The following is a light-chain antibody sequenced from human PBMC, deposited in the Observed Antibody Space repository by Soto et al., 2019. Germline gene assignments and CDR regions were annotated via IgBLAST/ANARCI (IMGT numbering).Light chain of an antibody. V-gene: IGKV1-39*01. CDR3: QQSYSTPRT. Sequence: DIQMTQSRSSLSGSVGDRVTITCRASQSISSYLNWYQQKPGKAPKLLIYAASSLQSGVPSRFSGSGSGTDFTLTISSLQPEDFATYYCQQSYSTPRTFGQGTRLEIK. J-gene: IGKJ5*01. CDR2: AAS. CDR1: QSISSY.